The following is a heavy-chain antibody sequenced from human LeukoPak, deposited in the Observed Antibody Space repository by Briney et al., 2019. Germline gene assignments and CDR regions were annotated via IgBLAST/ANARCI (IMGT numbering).Heavy chain of an antibody. CDR1: GFIFSSYG. J-gene: IGHJ4*02. D-gene: IGHD6-13*01. CDR2: IKQDGSAK. V-gene: IGHV3-7*01. CDR3: ASPPWAAGGD. Sequence: GSLRLSCAASGFIFSSYGMHWVRQAPGKGLEWVANIKQDGSAKYYVDSVKGRFTISRDNAKNSLYLQMNSLRAEDTAVYYCASPPWAAGGDWGQGTLVTVSS.